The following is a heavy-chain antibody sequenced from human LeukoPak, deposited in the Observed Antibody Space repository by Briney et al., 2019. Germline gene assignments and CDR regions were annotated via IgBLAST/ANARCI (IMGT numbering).Heavy chain of an antibody. CDR1: GFTFSSYG. V-gene: IGHV3-30*03. Sequence: GRSLRLSCAASGFTFSSYGMHWVRQAPGKGLEWVAVISYDGSNEYYADSVKGRFTISRDNSKNTLYLQMNSLRAEDTAVYYCARDHSSSWYYFDYWGQGTLVTVSS. CDR2: ISYDGSNE. J-gene: IGHJ4*02. D-gene: IGHD6-13*01. CDR3: ARDHSSSWYYFDY.